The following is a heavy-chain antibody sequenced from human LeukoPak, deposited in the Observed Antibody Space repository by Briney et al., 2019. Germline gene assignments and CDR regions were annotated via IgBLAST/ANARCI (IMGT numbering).Heavy chain of an antibody. J-gene: IGHJ4*02. CDR2: IYSGGST. D-gene: IGHD4-17*01. Sequence: PGGSLRLSCAASGFTVSSNYMSWVRQAPGKGLEWVSVIYSGGSTYYADSVKGRFTISRDNAKNSLYLQMNSLRAEDTAVYYCARDYGDYKGDFDYWGQGTLVTVSS. V-gene: IGHV3-53*01. CDR1: GFTVSSNY. CDR3: ARDYGDYKGDFDY.